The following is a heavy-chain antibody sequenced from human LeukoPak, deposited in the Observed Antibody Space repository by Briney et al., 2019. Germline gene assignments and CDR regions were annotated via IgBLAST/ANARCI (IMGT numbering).Heavy chain of an antibody. V-gene: IGHV1-69*13. CDR3: ARRPRNDILTGTPFDY. Sequence: SVKVSCKASGGTFSSYAISWVRQAPGQGLEWMGGIIPIFGTANYAQKFQGRVTITADESTSTAYMELSSLRSEDTAVYYCARRPRNDILTGTPFDYWGQGILVTVSS. CDR2: IIPIFGTA. CDR1: GGTFSSYA. J-gene: IGHJ4*02. D-gene: IGHD3-9*01.